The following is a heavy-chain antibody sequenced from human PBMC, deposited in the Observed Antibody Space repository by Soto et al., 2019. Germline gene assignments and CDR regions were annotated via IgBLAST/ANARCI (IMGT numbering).Heavy chain of an antibody. CDR2: MSGSGGRT. V-gene: IGHV3-23*01. CDR1: GFTFSTYA. Sequence: EVQVLESGGGLVQPGGSLRLSCTASGFTFSTYAMSWVRQAPGKGLEWVSGMSGSGGRTYYADSVKGRFTISRDNSENTVHLQINSLIAADTARYYCAKGAIAARAGKGFNPWGQGTLVTVSS. D-gene: IGHD6-6*01. J-gene: IGHJ5*02. CDR3: AKGAIAARAGKGFNP.